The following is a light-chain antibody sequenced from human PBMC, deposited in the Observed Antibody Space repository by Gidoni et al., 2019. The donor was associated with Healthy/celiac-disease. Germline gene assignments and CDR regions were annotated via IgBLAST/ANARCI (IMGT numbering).Light chain of an antibody. CDR2: KAY. J-gene: IGKJ2*01. V-gene: IGKV1-5*03. CDR3: QQYNSYSYT. CDR1: QSISSW. Sequence: DIQMTQSPSTLSASVGDRVTITCRASQSISSWLAWYQQKPGKAPKLLIYKAYSLESGVPSRFSGSGSGTEFTLTISSLQPDDFATYYCQQYNSYSYTFXQXTKLEIK.